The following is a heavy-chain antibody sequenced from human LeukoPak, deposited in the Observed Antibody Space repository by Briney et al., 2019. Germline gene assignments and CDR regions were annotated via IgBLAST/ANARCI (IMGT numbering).Heavy chain of an antibody. D-gene: IGHD2-21*02. CDR1: GFTFSSYS. CDR2: ISSSSSYI. V-gene: IGHV3-21*01. CDR3: ARGYCGGDCYGD. Sequence: GGSLRLSCAASGFTFSSYSMNWVRQAPGKGLEWVSSISSSSSYIYYADSVKGRFTISRDNAKNSLYLQMNSLRAEDMAVYYCARGYCGGDCYGDWGQGTLVTVSS. J-gene: IGHJ1*01.